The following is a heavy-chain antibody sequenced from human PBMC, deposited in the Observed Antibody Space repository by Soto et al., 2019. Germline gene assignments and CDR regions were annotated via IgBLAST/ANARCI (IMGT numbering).Heavy chain of an antibody. CDR2: LNSDGSIT. CDR1: GFTFSSYW. CDR3: SRSPRIAAAGAPGY. Sequence: EVQLVESGGGLVQPGGSLRLSCAATGFTFSSYWMHWVHQAPGKGLVWVSRLNSDGSITSYADSVKGRFTISRDNAKNTLYLQMNSLRAEDTAMYYCSRSPRIAAAGAPGYWGQGTLVTVSS. D-gene: IGHD6-13*01. J-gene: IGHJ4*02. V-gene: IGHV3-74*01.